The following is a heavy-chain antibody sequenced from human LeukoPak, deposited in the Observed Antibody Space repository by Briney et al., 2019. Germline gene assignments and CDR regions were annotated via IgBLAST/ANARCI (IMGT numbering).Heavy chain of an antibody. V-gene: IGHV3-53*01. CDR1: RFTVSSNY. CDR3: ARDYYGSGSYSYYFDY. CDR2: IYSGGST. J-gene: IGHJ4*02. Sequence: GGSLRLSCAASRFTVSSNYMSWVRQAPGKGLEWVSVIYSGGSTYYADSVKGRFTISRDNSKNTLYLQMNSLRAEDTAVYYCARDYYGSGSYSYYFDYWGQGTLVTVSS. D-gene: IGHD3-10*01.